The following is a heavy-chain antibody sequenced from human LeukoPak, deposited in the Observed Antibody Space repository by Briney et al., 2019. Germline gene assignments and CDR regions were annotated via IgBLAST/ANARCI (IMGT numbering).Heavy chain of an antibody. CDR3: ARAVAGTYFDY. D-gene: IGHD6-19*01. Sequence: GGSLRLSCAASGFTVSSNYMSWVHQAPGKGLEWVSVIYSGGSTYYADSVKGRFTISRDNSKNTLYLQMNSLRAEDTAVYYCARAVAGTYFDYWGQGTLVTVSS. CDR1: GFTVSSNY. CDR2: IYSGGST. V-gene: IGHV3-53*01. J-gene: IGHJ4*02.